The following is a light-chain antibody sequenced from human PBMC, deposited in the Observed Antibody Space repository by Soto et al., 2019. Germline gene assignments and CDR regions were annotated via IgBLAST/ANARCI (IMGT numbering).Light chain of an antibody. J-gene: IGKJ3*01. CDR3: QYYGASPPFT. CDR2: AAS. CDR1: QSASSNS. Sequence: EIVLTQAPGTLSLSPGERATLSCGASQSASSNSLAWYQQKLGQAPRLLLYAASSRATAIPDRFTGSGSGTDFTLTISRLEPEDFAVYYCQYYGASPPFTFGPGTKVDIK. V-gene: IGKV3-20*01.